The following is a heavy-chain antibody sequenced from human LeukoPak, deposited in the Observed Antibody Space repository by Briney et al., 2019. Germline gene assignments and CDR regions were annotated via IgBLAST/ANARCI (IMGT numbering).Heavy chain of an antibody. CDR3: AKAFPDSAYYYDSSGYYYPEYFQH. V-gene: IGHV3-30*18. CDR2: ISYDGSNK. CDR1: GFTFSSYG. J-gene: IGHJ1*01. Sequence: GRSLRLSCAASGFTFSSYGMHWVRQAPGKGLEWVAVISYDGSNKYYADSVKGRFTISRDNSKNTLYLQMNSLRAEDTAVYYCAKAFPDSAYYYDSSGYYYPEYFQHWGQGTLVTVSS. D-gene: IGHD3-22*01.